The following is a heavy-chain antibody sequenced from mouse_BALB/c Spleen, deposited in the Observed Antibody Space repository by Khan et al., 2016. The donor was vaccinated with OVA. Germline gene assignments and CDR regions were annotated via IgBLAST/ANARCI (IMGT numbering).Heavy chain of an antibody. Sequence: QVQLQQPGAELVNPGASVNLSCKASGYTLTRYWMHWVKQRPGQGLEWIGEINPSNGRTNYNEKFKSKATLTVDKSSSTAYMQLSSPTSEDSAVYYCARLLINLDYWGQGTTLTVSS. CDR2: INPSNGRT. CDR1: GYTLTRYW. D-gene: IGHD2-1*01. J-gene: IGHJ2*01. CDR3: ARLLINLDY. V-gene: IGHV1S81*02.